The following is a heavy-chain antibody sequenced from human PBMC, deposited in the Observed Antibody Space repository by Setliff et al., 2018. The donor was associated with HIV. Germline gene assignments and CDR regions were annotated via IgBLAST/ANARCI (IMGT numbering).Heavy chain of an antibody. CDR1: GGTFSDYT. CDR3: ARDTLNGYNYPGDAFDI. J-gene: IGHJ3*02. CDR2: INPNSGGT. D-gene: IGHD5-12*01. Sequence: GASVKVSCKASGGTFSDYTVNWVRQAPGQGLEWMGWINPNSGGTNYAQKFQGWVTMTRDTSISTAYMELSRLRSDDTAVYYCARDTLNGYNYPGDAFDIWGQGTMVTVSS. V-gene: IGHV1-2*04.